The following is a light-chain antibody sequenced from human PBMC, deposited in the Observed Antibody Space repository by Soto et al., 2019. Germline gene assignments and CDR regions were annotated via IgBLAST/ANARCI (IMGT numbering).Light chain of an antibody. CDR2: EGS. J-gene: IGLJ1*01. V-gene: IGLV2-23*01. Sequence: QSALTQPASVSGSPGQSITISCTGTSSDVGSYNLVSWYQQHPGKAPKLMIYEGSKRPSGVSNRFSGSKSGNTASLTISGLQAEDEADYYCCSYAGRSTYVFGTGTKVTVL. CDR1: SSDVGSYNL. CDR3: CSYAGRSTYV.